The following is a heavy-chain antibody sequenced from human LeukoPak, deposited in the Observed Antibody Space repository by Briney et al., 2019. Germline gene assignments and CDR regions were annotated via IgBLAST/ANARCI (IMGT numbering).Heavy chain of an antibody. CDR2: ISSSSSYI. CDR3: ARYRSSGPNDY. D-gene: IGHD3-22*01. CDR1: GFTFSSYS. J-gene: IGHJ4*02. V-gene: IGHV3-21*01. Sequence: GGSLRLSCAASGFTFSSYSMNWVRQAPGKGLEWVSSISSSSSYIYYADSVKGRFTISRDNAKNSLYLQMSSLRAEDTAVYYCARYRSSGPNDYWGQGTLVTVSS.